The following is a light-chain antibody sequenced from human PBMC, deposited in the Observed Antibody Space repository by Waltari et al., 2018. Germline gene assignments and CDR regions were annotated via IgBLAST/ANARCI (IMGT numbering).Light chain of an antibody. CDR2: EVT. CDR1: SRDIGLFHR. CDR3: LSYTTSDTWV. J-gene: IGLJ3*02. Sequence: QSALTQIPSVSGSPGQSVTISCTGPSRDIGLFHRVPWYQKAPGTPPKLLIYEVTNRPSGVPDRFSGSKSGNTASLTISGLQADDEADYYCLSYTTSDTWVFGGGTKVTVL. V-gene: IGLV2-18*02.